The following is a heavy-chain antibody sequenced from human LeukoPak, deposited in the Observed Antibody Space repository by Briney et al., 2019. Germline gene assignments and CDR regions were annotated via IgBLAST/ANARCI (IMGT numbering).Heavy chain of an antibody. D-gene: IGHD3-16*01. J-gene: IGHJ4*02. Sequence: TGGSLRLSCAASGFTFSSYGMHWVRQAPGKGLEWVASIQYHGSSAYYGDSVKGRFTMSRDNSKNTLSLQMNSLRAEDTAVYYCAKGLGYYFDYWGQGILVTVSS. CDR2: IQYHGSSA. CDR1: GFTFSSYG. V-gene: IGHV3-30*02. CDR3: AKGLGYYFDY.